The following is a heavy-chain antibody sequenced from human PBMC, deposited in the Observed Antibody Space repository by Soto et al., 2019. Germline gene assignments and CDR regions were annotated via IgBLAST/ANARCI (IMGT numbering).Heavy chain of an antibody. CDR2: ISSSSSTI. CDR3: AREGQYCSSTSCYLIYFDY. CDR1: GFTFSSYS. Sequence: GGSLRLSCAASGFTFSSYSMNSVRQAPGKGLERVSYISSSSSTIYYADSVKGRFTISRDKAKNSLYQQMNSLRAEGTAVYYCAREGQYCSSTSCYLIYFDYWGQGTLVTVSS. D-gene: IGHD2-2*01. V-gene: IGHV3-48*01. J-gene: IGHJ4*02.